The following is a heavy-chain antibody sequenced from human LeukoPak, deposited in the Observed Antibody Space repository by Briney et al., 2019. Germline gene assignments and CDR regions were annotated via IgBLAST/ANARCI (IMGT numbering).Heavy chain of an antibody. CDR3: ARDLGGYEPASWFDP. J-gene: IGHJ5*02. D-gene: IGHD5-12*01. CDR2: ISAYNGNT. CDR1: GYTFTSYG. Sequence: ASVKVSCKASGYTFTSYGISWVRQAPGQGLEWMGWISAYNGNTNYAQKLQGRVTMTTDTSTSTAYMELRSLRSDDTAVYYCARDLGGYEPASWFDPWGQGTLVTVSS. V-gene: IGHV1-18*01.